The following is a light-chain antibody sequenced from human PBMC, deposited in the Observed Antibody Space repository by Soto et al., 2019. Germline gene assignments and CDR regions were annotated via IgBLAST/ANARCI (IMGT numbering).Light chain of an antibody. CDR3: QQYDNLLPIT. CDR1: QDISKN. J-gene: IGKJ5*01. Sequence: IQMTQSPSSLSASVGDRVTITCQASQDISKNLNWYQQKPGKAPKLLIYDASSLQTGVPSRFXGSGSATNFTLTISSLQPEDIATYFCQQYDNLLPITFGQGTRLEIK. V-gene: IGKV1-33*01. CDR2: DAS.